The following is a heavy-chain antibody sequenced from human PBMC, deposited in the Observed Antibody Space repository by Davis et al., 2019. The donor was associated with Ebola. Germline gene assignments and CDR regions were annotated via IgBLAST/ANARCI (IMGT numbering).Heavy chain of an antibody. CDR1: GFTFSSYA. CDR2: IKSKTDGGTT. CDR3: TTEQGIVGATTVL. V-gene: IGHV3-15*07. J-gene: IGHJ4*02. D-gene: IGHD1-26*01. Sequence: PGGSLRLSCAASGFTFSSYAMNWVRQAPGKGLEWVGRIKSKTDGGTTDYAAPVKGRFTISRDDSKNTLYLQMNSLKTEDTAVYYCTTEQGIVGATTVLWGQGTLVTVSS.